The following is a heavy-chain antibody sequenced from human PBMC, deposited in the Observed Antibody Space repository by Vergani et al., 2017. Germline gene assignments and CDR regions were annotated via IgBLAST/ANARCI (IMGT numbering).Heavy chain of an antibody. Sequence: QVQLVESGGALVKPGGSLSLSCAASGFIFTDFYMSWIRQAPGKGLEWVSYMDTSGRVVFYADSVKGRFTISRDNAGNALFLHMTSLRDEDTAVYYCAKDNVPGYYDSSGYCDYWGQGTLVTVSS. D-gene: IGHD3-22*01. CDR2: MDTSGRVV. CDR1: GFIFTDFY. CDR3: AKDNVPGYYDSSGYCDY. J-gene: IGHJ4*01. V-gene: IGHV3-11*01.